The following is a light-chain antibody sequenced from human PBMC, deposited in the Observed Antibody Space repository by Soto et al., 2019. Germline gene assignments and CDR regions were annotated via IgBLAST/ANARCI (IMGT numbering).Light chain of an antibody. CDR2: NNN. J-gene: IGLJ3*02. CDR1: TSNLGSHF. CDR3: AAWDDSLSGPV. V-gene: IGLV1-47*02. Sequence: QSVLTQPPSASGTPGQRVTISCSGSTSNLGSHFVYWYQQLPGTAPKLLIYNNNQRPSGVPDRFSGSKSGTSASLAISGLRSDDESDYYCAAWDDSLSGPVFGGGTKLTFL.